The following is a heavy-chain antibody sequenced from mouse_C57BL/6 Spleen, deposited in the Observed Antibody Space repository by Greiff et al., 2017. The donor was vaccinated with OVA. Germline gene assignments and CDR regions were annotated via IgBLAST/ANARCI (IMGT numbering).Heavy chain of an antibody. Sequence: EVQLKESGPGLVKPSQSLSLTCSVTGYSITSGYYWNWIRQFPGNKLEWMGYISYDGSNNYNPSLKNRISITRDTSKNQFFLKLNSVTTEDTATYYCAKAMDYWGQGTSVTVSS. CDR1: GYSITSGYY. CDR2: ISYDGSN. V-gene: IGHV3-6*01. CDR3: AKAMDY. J-gene: IGHJ4*01.